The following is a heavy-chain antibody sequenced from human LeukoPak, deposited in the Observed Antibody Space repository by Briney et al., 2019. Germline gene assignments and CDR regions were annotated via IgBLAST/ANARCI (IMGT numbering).Heavy chain of an antibody. Sequence: GGSXXLSCAASGITFSSYAMSWVRQAPGKGLEWVSAISGSGGSTYYADSVKGRFTISRDNSKNTLYLQMNSLRAEDTAVYYCAKTHYYDSSGYYPWWGQGTLVTVSS. D-gene: IGHD3-22*01. CDR3: AKTHYYDSSGYYPW. J-gene: IGHJ4*02. CDR2: ISGSGGST. V-gene: IGHV3-23*01. CDR1: GITFSSYA.